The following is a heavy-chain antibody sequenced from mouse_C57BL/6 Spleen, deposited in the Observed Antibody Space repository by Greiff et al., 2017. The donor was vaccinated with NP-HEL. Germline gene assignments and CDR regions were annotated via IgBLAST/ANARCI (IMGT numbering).Heavy chain of an antibody. D-gene: IGHD3-2*02. Sequence: VQLQQSGAELVKPGASVKLSCKASGYTFTEYTIHWVKQRSGQGLEWIGWFYPGSGSIKYNEKFKDTATLTADKSSSTVYMELSRVTSEDSAVYFCARHGEGGQLRLRGAMDYWGQGTSVTVSS. V-gene: IGHV1-62-2*01. CDR1: GYTFTEYT. CDR3: ARHGEGGQLRLRGAMDY. J-gene: IGHJ4*01. CDR2: FYPGSGSI.